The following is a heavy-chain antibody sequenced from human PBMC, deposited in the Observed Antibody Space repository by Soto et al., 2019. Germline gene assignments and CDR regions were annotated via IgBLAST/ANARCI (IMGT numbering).Heavy chain of an antibody. CDR2: ISAYNGNR. CDR1: GYTFTSYG. Sequence: QVQLVQSGAEVKKPGASVKVSCKASGYTFTSYGISWVRQAPGQGLEWMGGISAYNGNRNYAQELQGRVTMTTDTSTSIAYMELRSLRSDDTAVYYCARGRTPAGYCSGGSCHEARGFVLDWFDPWGQGTLVTVSS. CDR3: ARGRTPAGYCSGGSCHEARGFVLDWFDP. V-gene: IGHV1-18*01. D-gene: IGHD2-15*01. J-gene: IGHJ5*02.